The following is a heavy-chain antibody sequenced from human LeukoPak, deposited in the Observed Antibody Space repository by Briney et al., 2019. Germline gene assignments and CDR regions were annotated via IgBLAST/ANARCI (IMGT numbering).Heavy chain of an antibody. CDR2: IIPIFGTA. CDR3: ARVHGYGYSRNKRHLDY. J-gene: IGHJ4*02. D-gene: IGHD5-18*01. Sequence: GASVKVSFKSTGGTFFNYAINRLRPAPGQGHEWMGRIIPIFGTANYAQKFQGRVTITAVKSTSTAYMELSSLRSEDTAVYYCARVHGYGYSRNKRHLDYWGQGTLVTVSS. V-gene: IGHV1-69*06. CDR1: GGTFFNYA.